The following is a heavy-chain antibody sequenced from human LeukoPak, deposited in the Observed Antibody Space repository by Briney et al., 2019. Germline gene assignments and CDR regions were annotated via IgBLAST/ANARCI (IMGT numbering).Heavy chain of an antibody. CDR1: GASVNRHY. J-gene: IGHJ4*02. Sequence: SETLSLTCTVSGASVNRHYWNWIRQPPGKELEWIGNFYYSDNSAITNYNSSLNRRVTISVATSKNQFSLRLDSVTGADTAIYFCTSTERWLAFDFWGQGALVTVSS. D-gene: IGHD5-24*01. CDR3: TSTERWLAFDF. V-gene: IGHV4-59*02. CDR2: FYYSDNSAIT.